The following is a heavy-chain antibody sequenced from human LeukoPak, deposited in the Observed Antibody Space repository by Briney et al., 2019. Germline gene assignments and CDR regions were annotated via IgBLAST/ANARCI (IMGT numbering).Heavy chain of an antibody. J-gene: IGHJ4*02. V-gene: IGHV3-20*04. CDR2: INWNGGST. D-gene: IGHD2-8*01. Sequence: RPGGSLRLSCAASGFTFDDYGMSWVRQAPGKGLEWVSGINWNGGSTGYADSVKGRFTISRDNAKNSLYLQMNSLRAEDTALYYCARAGDIVLMVYAIHHYFDYWRQGTLVTVSS. CDR1: GFTFDDYG. CDR3: ARAGDIVLMVYAIHHYFDY.